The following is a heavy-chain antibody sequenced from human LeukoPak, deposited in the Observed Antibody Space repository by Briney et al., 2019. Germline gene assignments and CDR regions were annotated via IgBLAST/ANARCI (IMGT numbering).Heavy chain of an antibody. CDR1: GFTFPNSA. CDR3: AKDLFSMIVADFDY. V-gene: IGHV3-23*01. J-gene: IGHJ4*02. CDR2: VSNSGYST. D-gene: IGHD3-22*01. Sequence: PGGSLRLSCEASGFTFPNSAMTWVRQPPGKGMEWVSTVSNSGYSTSYTDSVKGRFTISRDNSKNTLYLQMNSLRAEDTAVYYCAKDLFSMIVADFDYWGQGTLVTVSS.